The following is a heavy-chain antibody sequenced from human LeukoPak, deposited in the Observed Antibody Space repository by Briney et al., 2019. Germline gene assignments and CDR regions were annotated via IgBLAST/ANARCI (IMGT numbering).Heavy chain of an antibody. CDR2: FFLKGST. CDR1: GYSITSAYY. J-gene: IGHJ4*02. D-gene: IGHD2-2*01. Sequence: SETLSLTCTVSGYSITSAYYWGWIRQPPGEGLEWIGSFFLKGSTYYNPSLKSRVTISVETSKNQLYLTMSSVTAADTAVYYCARVARCTSCFDVDYWGQGTLVTVSS. CDR3: ARVARCTSCFDVDY. V-gene: IGHV4-38-2*02.